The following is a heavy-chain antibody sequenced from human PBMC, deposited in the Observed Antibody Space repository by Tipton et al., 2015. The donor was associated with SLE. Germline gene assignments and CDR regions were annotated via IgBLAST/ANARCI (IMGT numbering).Heavy chain of an antibody. D-gene: IGHD6-19*01. CDR3: AISPEAVAGDAAFDI. V-gene: IGHV4-34*01. Sequence: TLSLTCTVSGGSINNYYWSWIRQPPGKGLEWIGEINHSGSTNYSPSLKSRVTISVATSKNQFSLKLSSVTAADTAVYYCAISPEAVAGDAAFDIWGQGTMVTVSS. CDR2: INHSGST. J-gene: IGHJ3*02. CDR1: GGSINNYY.